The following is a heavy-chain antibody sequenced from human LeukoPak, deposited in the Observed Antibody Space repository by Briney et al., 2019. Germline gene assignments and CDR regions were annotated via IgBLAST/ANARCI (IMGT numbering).Heavy chain of an antibody. V-gene: IGHV3-53*01. D-gene: IGHD5-18*01. Sequence: PGGSLRLSCAASGFTVSSNYMSWVRQAPGKGLEWVSLIYSGGRTYYADSVKGRFTIPRDNSKNTLYLQMNSLRAEDTAVYYCARLSARSYGRYFDYWGQGTLVTVSS. J-gene: IGHJ4*02. CDR1: GFTVSSNY. CDR3: ARLSARSYGRYFDY. CDR2: IYSGGRT.